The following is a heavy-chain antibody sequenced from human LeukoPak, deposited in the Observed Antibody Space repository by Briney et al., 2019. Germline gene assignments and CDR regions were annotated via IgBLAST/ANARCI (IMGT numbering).Heavy chain of an antibody. J-gene: IGHJ4*02. CDR3: ARAHSSGWYGWGYYFDY. Sequence: GASVKVSCKASGYTFTSYAMHWVRQAPGQRLEWMGWINAGNGNTKYSQKFQGRVTMTRDTSISTAYMELSRLRSDDTAVYYCARAHSSGWYGWGYYFDYWGQGTLVTV. CDR1: GYTFTSYA. CDR2: INAGNGNT. V-gene: IGHV1-3*01. D-gene: IGHD6-19*01.